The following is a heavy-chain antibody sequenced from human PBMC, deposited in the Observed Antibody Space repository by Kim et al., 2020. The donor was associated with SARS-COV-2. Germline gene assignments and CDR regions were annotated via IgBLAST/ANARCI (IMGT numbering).Heavy chain of an antibody. Sequence: GESLKISCKGSGYSFTSYWIGWVRQMPGKGLEWMGIIYPGDSDTRYSPSFQGQVTISADKSISTAHLQWSSLKASDTAMYYCARLAIVNARYFDLWGRGTLVTVSS. J-gene: IGHJ2*01. CDR1: GYSFTSYW. CDR3: ARLAIVNARYFDL. V-gene: IGHV5-51*01. CDR2: IYPGDSDT. D-gene: IGHD1-1*01.